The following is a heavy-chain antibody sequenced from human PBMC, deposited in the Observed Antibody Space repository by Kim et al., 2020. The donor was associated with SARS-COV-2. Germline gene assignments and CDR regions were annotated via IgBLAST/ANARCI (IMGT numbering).Heavy chain of an antibody. CDR1: GYAFSTYA. J-gene: IGHJ2*01. CDR3: ARINANWYFDL. V-gene: IGHV7-4-1*02. CDR2: INTNTGNP. Sequence: ASVKVSCKAPGYAFSTYAINWVRQAPGQGLEWMGWINTNTGNPTYAQDFTGRFVFSLDTSVSTTYLLISSLKAEDTAVYYCARINANWYFDLWGRGTLVTVSS.